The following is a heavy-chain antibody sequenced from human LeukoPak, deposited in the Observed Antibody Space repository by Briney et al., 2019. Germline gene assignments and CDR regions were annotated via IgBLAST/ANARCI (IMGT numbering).Heavy chain of an antibody. CDR3: AKDTTAWWYHRAYMNV. J-gene: IGHJ6*03. CDR2: ISGSGDKT. CDR1: GFSLSTYA. Sequence: GGSLRLSCAASGFSLSTYALSWVRQAPGGGLEWVAAISGSGDKTYHADSVKGRFTISKDNSENRLSLQMDSLRAEDAAVYFCAKDTTAWWYHRAYMNVWGKGTTVTVSS. V-gene: IGHV3-23*01. D-gene: IGHD2-15*01.